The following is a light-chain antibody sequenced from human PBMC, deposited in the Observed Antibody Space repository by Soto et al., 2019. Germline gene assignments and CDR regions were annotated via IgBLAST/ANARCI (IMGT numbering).Light chain of an antibody. V-gene: IGKV3D-15*01. CDR2: GAS. CDR3: QQYNNWPFT. Sequence: EIVMTQSPATLSVSPGERATLSCRASQSVSSNLAWYQQKPGQAPRLLIYGASTRATGIPARFSGSGSATEFTLTISSLQSEDFAVYYWQQYNNWPFTFGPGTKVDIK. J-gene: IGKJ3*01. CDR1: QSVSSN.